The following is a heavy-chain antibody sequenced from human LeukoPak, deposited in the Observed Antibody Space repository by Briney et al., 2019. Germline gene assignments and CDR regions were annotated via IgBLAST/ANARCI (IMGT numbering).Heavy chain of an antibody. Sequence: GASVKVSCKASGYTFTSYGISWVRQAPGQGLEWMGWISAYNGNTNYAQKLQGRVTMTTDTSTSTAYMELRSLRSDDTAVYYCARDEVTMVRGVITKKPYYYYYGMDIWGQGTTVTVSS. D-gene: IGHD3-10*01. CDR3: ARDEVTMVRGVITKKPYYYYYGMDI. V-gene: IGHV1-18*01. CDR2: ISAYNGNT. J-gene: IGHJ6*02. CDR1: GYTFTSYG.